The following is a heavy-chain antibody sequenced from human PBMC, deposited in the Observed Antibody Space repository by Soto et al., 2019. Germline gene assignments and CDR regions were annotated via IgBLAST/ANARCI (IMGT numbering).Heavy chain of an antibody. CDR3: ARIPGFDYYGMDV. D-gene: IGHD3-10*01. CDR1: WFSRSNARMG. Sequence: QVTLKESGPLLLTPTEPLTLTFTVSWFSRSNARMGMSWIRQPPRKALEWLAPIFSNDDKSYSTSLNSRPTISKDTSKSQVVLTRSNIDTVDTATYYWARIPGFDYYGMDVWGQGTTVTVAS. CDR2: IFSNDDK. V-gene: IGHV2-26*01. J-gene: IGHJ6*02.